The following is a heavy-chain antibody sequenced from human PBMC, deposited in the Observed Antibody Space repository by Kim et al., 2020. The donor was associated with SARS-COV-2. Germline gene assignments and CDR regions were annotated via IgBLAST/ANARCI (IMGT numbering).Heavy chain of an antibody. Sequence: GGSLRLSCAASGFTFSSYAMNWVRQAPGKGLEWVSIISNRGDSTGYADSVKGRFTISRDNSKNTFYLQMNSLRAEDTAVYYCAKLGMSGNWPKNWFDPWGPGTLVTVSS. J-gene: IGHJ5*02. CDR3: AKLGMSGNWPKNWFDP. D-gene: IGHD7-27*01. CDR2: ISNRGDST. CDR1: GFTFSSYA. V-gene: IGHV3-23*01.